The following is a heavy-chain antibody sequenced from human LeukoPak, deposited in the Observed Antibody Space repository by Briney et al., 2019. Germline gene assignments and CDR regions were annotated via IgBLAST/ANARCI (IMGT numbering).Heavy chain of an antibody. CDR1: GFTFSSYA. J-gene: IGHJ4*02. Sequence: PGGSLRLSCAASGFTFSSYAMSWVRQAPGKGLEWVSAISGSGGSTYYADSVKGRLTISRDNSKNTLYLQMNSLRAEDTAVYYCAKVKGGITMIVAFYWGQGTLVTVSS. CDR2: ISGSGGST. D-gene: IGHD3-22*01. V-gene: IGHV3-23*01. CDR3: AKVKGGITMIVAFY.